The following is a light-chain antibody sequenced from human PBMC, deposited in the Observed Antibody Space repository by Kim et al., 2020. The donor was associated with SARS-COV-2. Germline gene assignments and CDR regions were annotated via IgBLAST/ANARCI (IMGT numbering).Light chain of an antibody. J-gene: IGKJ1*01. CDR1: QNIKNK. CDR2: DAT. V-gene: IGKV3-15*01. CDR3: QQSYNWPPLT. Sequence: SPGERATLSCRASQNIKNKLVWYQQKPGQAPRLRIYDATTRATGIPARFIGSGSETDFTLTISSLQAEDFAVYFCQQSYNWPPLTFGQGTKVDIK.